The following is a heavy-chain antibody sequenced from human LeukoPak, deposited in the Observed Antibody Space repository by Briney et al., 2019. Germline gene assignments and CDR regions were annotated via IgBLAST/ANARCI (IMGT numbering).Heavy chain of an antibody. CDR2: MNPNSGNT. CDR3: ARDGGDYTLFDY. D-gene: IGHD4-17*01. CDR1: GYTFTSYD. V-gene: IGHV1-8*03. J-gene: IGHJ4*02. Sequence: AAVKVSCKASGYTFTSYDIHWVRQATGQGREWMGWMNPNSGNTGYAQKFQGRVTITRNTSISTAYMELSSLRSEDTAVYYCARDGGDYTLFDYWGQGTLVTVSS.